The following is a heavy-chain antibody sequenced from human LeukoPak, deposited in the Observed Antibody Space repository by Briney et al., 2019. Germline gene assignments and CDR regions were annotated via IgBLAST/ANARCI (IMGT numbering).Heavy chain of an antibody. CDR1: GYTFTGYY. CDR3: ATPVADYDFWSGYYPFRY. J-gene: IGHJ4*02. D-gene: IGHD3-3*01. Sequence: ASVKVSCKASGYTFTGYYMHWVRQAPGQGLEWMGRISVNNGNTNYAQKLQGRVTMTTDTSTSTAYMELSSLRSEDTAVYYCATPVADYDFWSGYYPFRYWGQGTLVTVSS. CDR2: ISVNNGNT. V-gene: IGHV1-18*04.